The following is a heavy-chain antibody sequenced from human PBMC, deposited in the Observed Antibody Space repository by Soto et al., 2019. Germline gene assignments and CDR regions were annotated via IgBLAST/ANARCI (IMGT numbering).Heavy chain of an antibody. CDR1: GFTFSTYA. CDR2: LTPSGGET. V-gene: IGHV3-23*01. D-gene: IGHD4-17*01. J-gene: IGHJ3*02. Sequence: GSLRLSCEASGFTFSTYAMSWCLQSAGKGLEWVSALTPSGGETFYADSVKGRFTISRDNSMNALYLQMNSLRIEDTAVYYCAHPRGYGVFDAYDIWGQGTMVTVS. CDR3: AHPRGYGVFDAYDI.